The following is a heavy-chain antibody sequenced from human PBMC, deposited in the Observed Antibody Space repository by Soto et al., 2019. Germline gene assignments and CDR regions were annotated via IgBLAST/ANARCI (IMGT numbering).Heavy chain of an antibody. CDR2: IYHSGSA. D-gene: IGHD2-2*02. Sequence: TLSLTCAVSGGSISSSHWWSWVRQPPGKGLEWIGEIYHSGSANYKPSLQSRVTISVDKSKNQFSLKLTSVTAADTAVYYCARDPDLDCTSPSCYTSWGQGTLVTVSS. CDR1: GGSISSSHW. CDR3: ARDPDLDCTSPSCYTS. J-gene: IGHJ4*02. V-gene: IGHV4-4*02.